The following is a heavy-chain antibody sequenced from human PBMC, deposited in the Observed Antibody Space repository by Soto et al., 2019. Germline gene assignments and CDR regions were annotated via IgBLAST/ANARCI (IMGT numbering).Heavy chain of an antibody. CDR3: ASHDPGARFDP. CDR2: INSNNGAT. V-gene: IGHV1-2*02. CDR1: RYIFTAYF. D-gene: IGHD1-1*01. Sequence: QVQLVQSGAEVKKPGASVKVSCKAPRYIFTAYFMHWVRQAPGQGLEWMGWINSNNGATHYGLSFQGRVTMTRDTSINTAYMELSSLRSDDTAVYYCASHDPGARFDPWGQGTLVIVSS. J-gene: IGHJ5*02.